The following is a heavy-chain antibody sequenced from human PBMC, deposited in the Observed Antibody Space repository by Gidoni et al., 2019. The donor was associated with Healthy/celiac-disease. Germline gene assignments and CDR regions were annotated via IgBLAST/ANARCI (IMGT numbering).Heavy chain of an antibody. CDR2: LYYSGST. Sequence: QVQLQESGPGLVKPSETLSLTCTVSGGSISSYYWSWIRQPPGKGLEWIGDLYYSGSTNYNPSLKSRFTISVDTSKNQFSLKLSSVTAADTAVYYCARSYPAYYDFWSGYSFDYWGQGTLVTVSS. D-gene: IGHD3-3*01. CDR1: GGSISSYY. CDR3: ARSYPAYYDFWSGYSFDY. V-gene: IGHV4-59*01. J-gene: IGHJ4*02.